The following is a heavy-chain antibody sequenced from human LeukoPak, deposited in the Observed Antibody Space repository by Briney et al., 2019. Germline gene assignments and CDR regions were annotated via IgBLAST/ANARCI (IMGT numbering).Heavy chain of an antibody. CDR2: ISGDGSTT. D-gene: IGHD2/OR15-2a*01. J-gene: IGHJ6*02. Sequence: GGSLRLSCAASGFTFSTFWIHWVRQAPGKGLVWVSRISGDGSTTTYADSVKGRFTISRDNVKNTLYLQMNSLRAEDTAVYYCVRVGSVLLGMDVWGQGTTVTVSS. CDR1: GFTFSTFW. V-gene: IGHV3-74*03. CDR3: VRVGSVLLGMDV.